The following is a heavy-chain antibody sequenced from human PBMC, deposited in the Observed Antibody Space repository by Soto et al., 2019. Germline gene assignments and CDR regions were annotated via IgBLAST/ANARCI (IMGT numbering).Heavy chain of an antibody. V-gene: IGHV4-59*01. D-gene: IGHD6-19*01. CDR1: GGSISSYY. J-gene: IGHJ5*02. CDR2: IYYSGIT. Sequence: SETLSLTCTVSGGSISSYYWSWIRQPPGEGLEWIGYIYYSGITNYNPSLKSRVTISVDTSKNQFSLKLSSVTAADTAVYYCATRTLYSSGWYGGGWFDPWGQGTLVTVSS. CDR3: ATRTLYSSGWYGGGWFDP.